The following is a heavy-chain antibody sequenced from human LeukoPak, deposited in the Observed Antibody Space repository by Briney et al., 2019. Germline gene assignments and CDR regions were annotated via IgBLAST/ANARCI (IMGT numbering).Heavy chain of an antibody. CDR3: ARGSRSVYYYDSSGSDFDY. Sequence: ASVKVSCKASGYTFTSYGISWVRQAPGQGLEWMGWISAYNGNTNYAQKLQGRVTMTTDTSTSTAYMELRSLRSDDTAVYYCARGSRSVYYYDSSGSDFDYWGQGTLVTVSS. J-gene: IGHJ4*02. V-gene: IGHV1-18*01. CDR2: ISAYNGNT. D-gene: IGHD3-22*01. CDR1: GYTFTSYG.